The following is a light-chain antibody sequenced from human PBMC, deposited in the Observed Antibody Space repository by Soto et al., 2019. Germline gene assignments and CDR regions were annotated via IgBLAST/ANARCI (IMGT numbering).Light chain of an antibody. V-gene: IGKV3-20*01. CDR2: GAT. J-gene: IGKJ4*01. CDR1: HCVSSSY. CDR3: QQYGSSRRLT. Sequence: EIVWTQSPGTLYLSPGERATLSCRASHCVSSSYLAWYQQKPGQATRIRIYGATSRATGVPDRFSGSGSGTDFTLTISRLELEDLAGYCWQQYGSSRRLTFGGGTKLEIK.